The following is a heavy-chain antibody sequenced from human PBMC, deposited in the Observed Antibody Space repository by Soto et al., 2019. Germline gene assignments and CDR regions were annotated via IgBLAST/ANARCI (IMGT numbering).Heavy chain of an antibody. CDR1: GGSISSGGYY. V-gene: IGHV4-31*03. J-gene: IGHJ3*02. D-gene: IGHD1-20*01. Sequence: TSETLSLTCTVSGGSISSGGYYWSWIRQHPGKGLEWIGYIYYSGSTYYNPSLKSRVTISVDTSKNQFSLKLSSVTAADTAVYYCARAMYNWNRARGAFDIWGQGTMVTVSS. CDR3: ARAMYNWNRARGAFDI. CDR2: IYYSGST.